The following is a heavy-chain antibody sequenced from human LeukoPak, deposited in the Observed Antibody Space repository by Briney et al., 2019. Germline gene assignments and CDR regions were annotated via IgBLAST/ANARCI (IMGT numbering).Heavy chain of an antibody. CDR3: ARGSVKAAAGTRYYYGMDV. J-gene: IGHJ6*02. CDR2: MNPNSGNT. V-gene: IGHV1-8*02. D-gene: IGHD6-13*01. CDR1: GYTFTSYD. Sequence: ASAKVSCKASGYTFTSYDINWVRQATGQGLEWMGWMNPNSGNTGYAQKFQGGVTMTRNTSISTAYMELSSLRSEDTAVYYCARGSVKAAAGTRYYYGMDVWGQGTTVTVSS.